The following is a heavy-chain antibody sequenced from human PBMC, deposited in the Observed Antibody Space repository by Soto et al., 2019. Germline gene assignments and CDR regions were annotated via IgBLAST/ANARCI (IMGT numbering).Heavy chain of an antibody. CDR3: ARGDSQYPIDY. V-gene: IGHV4-30-2*01. J-gene: IGHJ4*02. D-gene: IGHD2-15*01. CDR1: GDSMTSGDYS. Sequence: PSETLSLTCTVSGDSMTSGDYSWSWIRQPPGKGLEWLGYIYRTGDTHYSPSLKSRVSISQDRSKNQFSLELTSVTAADTAVYDCARGDSQYPIDYWGQGTLVTVS. CDR2: IYRTGDT.